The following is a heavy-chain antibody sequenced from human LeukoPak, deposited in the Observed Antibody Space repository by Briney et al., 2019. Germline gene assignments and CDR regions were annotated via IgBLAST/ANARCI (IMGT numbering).Heavy chain of an antibody. CDR2: ISSSSSYI. V-gene: IGHV3-21*01. CDR1: GFTFSSYS. Sequence: GGSLRLSCAASGFTFSSYSMNWVRQAPGKGLEWVSSISSSSSYIYYADSVKGRFTIPRDNAKNSLYLQMNSLRAEDTAVYYCARALPSPLYSGSYADAFDIWGQGTMVTVSS. CDR3: ARALPSPLYSGSYADAFDI. J-gene: IGHJ3*02. D-gene: IGHD1-26*01.